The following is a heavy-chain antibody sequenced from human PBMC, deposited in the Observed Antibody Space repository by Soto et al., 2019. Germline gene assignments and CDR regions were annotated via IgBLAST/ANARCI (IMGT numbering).Heavy chain of an antibody. CDR1: GFTFSNYA. Sequence: GGSLRLSCAASGFTFSNYAMSWVRQAPGKGLEWVSAISGSGDGTYYGDSLKGQFTISRDNSKNTVYLQLNSLRAEDTAVYYCAKHFFFITASPPTIRGPPFDSGGRGARVP. D-gene: IGHD3-22*01. CDR3: AKHFFFITASPPTIRGPPFDS. J-gene: IGHJ4*02. CDR2: ISGSGDGT. V-gene: IGHV3-23*01.